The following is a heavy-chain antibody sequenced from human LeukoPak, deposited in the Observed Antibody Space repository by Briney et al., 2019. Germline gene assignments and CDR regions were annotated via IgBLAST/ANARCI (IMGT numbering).Heavy chain of an antibody. CDR1: GYTFTSYY. Sequence: ASVKVSCKASGYTFTSYYMHWVRQAPGQGPELMGIIHPSGGSTSYAQKFPGRVTMTRDTSTSTVYMELSSLRSEDTAVYYCARDGLRWWEPNGREGNYFDYWGQGTLVTVSS. CDR3: ARDGLRWWEPNGREGNYFDY. J-gene: IGHJ4*02. V-gene: IGHV1-46*01. D-gene: IGHD2-15*01. CDR2: IHPSGGST.